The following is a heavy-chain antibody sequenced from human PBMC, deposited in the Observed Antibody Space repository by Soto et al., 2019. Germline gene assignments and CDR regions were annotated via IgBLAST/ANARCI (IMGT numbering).Heavy chain of an antibody. D-gene: IGHD4-17*01. CDR2: IKSKTDGGTT. Sequence: EVQLVESGGDLVKPGGSLRLACAASGFTFSNAWINWVRQAPGKGLEWVGRIKSKTDGGTTDFAALVKGRFAISRDDSKNMVYLQMNSLKIEDTAIYYCAKYGDYGPWNAFDIWGQGTMVTVSS. CDR1: GFTFSNAW. J-gene: IGHJ3*02. CDR3: AKYGDYGPWNAFDI. V-gene: IGHV3-15*07.